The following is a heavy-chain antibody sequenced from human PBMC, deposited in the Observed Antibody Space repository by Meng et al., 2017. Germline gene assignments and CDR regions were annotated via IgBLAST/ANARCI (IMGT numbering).Heavy chain of an antibody. CDR2: INHSGST. CDR1: GGSFSGYY. CDR3: AYATTVSN. D-gene: IGHD4-11*01. J-gene: IGHJ4*02. Sequence: QGQPQQWGAGLLKPSETLSLTCAVYGGSFSGYYWSWIRQPPGKGLEWIGEINHSGSTNYNPSLKSRVTISVDTSKNQFSLKLSSVTAADTAVYYCAYATTVSNWGQGTLVTVSS. V-gene: IGHV4-34*01.